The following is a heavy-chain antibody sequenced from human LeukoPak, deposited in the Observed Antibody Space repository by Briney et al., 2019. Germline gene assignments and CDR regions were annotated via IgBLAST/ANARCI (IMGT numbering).Heavy chain of an antibody. Sequence: SETLSLTCTVSGSSISSYYWSWIRQPPGKGLEWIGYIYYSGSTNYNPSLKSRVTISVDTSKNQFSLKLSSVTAADTAVYYCARTTEGGYTYDYFYYYYMDVWGKGTTVTISS. J-gene: IGHJ6*03. CDR1: GSSISSYY. D-gene: IGHD5-18*01. CDR3: ARTTEGGYTYDYFYYYYMDV. V-gene: IGHV4-59*01. CDR2: IYYSGST.